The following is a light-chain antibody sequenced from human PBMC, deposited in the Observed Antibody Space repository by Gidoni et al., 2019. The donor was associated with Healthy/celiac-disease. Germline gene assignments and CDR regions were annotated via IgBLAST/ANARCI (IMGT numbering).Light chain of an antibody. CDR3: QQRSNWPPLT. Sequence: EIVLPQSPATLSLSPVHRATLSCRASQSVSSYLAWYQQKPGQAPRLLIYDASNRATGIPARFSGSGSGTDFTLTISSLEPEDFAVYYCQQRSNWPPLTFGGGTKVEIK. J-gene: IGKJ4*01. V-gene: IGKV3-11*01. CDR1: QSVSSY. CDR2: DAS.